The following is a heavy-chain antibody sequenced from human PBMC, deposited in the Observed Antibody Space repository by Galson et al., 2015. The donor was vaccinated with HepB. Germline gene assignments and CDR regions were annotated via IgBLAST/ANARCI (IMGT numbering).Heavy chain of an antibody. CDR3: AKGAFYYDPSGYLLFDY. Sequence: SLRLSCAASGFTFRSHDMHWVRQAPGKGLEWVALTSYDGSNKYYADSVKGRFTISRDNSKNTLYLQMNSLRPEDTAMYYCAKGAFYYDPSGYLLFDYWGQGTLVTVSS. D-gene: IGHD3-22*01. V-gene: IGHV3-30*18. CDR1: GFTFRSHD. J-gene: IGHJ4*02. CDR2: TSYDGSNK.